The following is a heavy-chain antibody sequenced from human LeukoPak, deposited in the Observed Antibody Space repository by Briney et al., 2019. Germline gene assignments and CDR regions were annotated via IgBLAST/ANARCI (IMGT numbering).Heavy chain of an antibody. V-gene: IGHV4-34*01. CDR1: GGSFSGYY. CDR2: INHSGST. Sequence: SETLSLTCAVYGGSFSGYYWSWIRQPPGKGLEWIGEINHSGSTNYNPSLKSRVTISVDTSKNQFSLKLSSVTAADTAVYYCARGEQLGHWGQGTLVTVSS. D-gene: IGHD6-6*01. J-gene: IGHJ4*02. CDR3: ARGEQLGH.